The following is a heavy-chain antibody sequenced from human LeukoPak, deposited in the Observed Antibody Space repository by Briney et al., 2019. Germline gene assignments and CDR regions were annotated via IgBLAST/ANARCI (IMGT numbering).Heavy chain of an antibody. D-gene: IGHD4-11*01. CDR3: ARRALGTTTVTTTRRYYYYMDV. Sequence: ASVKVSCKASGYTFTSYGISWVRQAPGQGLEWMGWISAYNGNTNCAQKLQGRVSMTTDTSTSTAYMELRSLRSDDTAVYYCARRALGTTTVTTTRRYYYYMDVWGKGTTVTVSS. CDR2: ISAYNGNT. V-gene: IGHV1-18*01. CDR1: GYTFTSYG. J-gene: IGHJ6*03.